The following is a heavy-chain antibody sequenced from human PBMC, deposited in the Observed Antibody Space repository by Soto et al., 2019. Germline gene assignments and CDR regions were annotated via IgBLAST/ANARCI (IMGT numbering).Heavy chain of an antibody. CDR3: ARSAGGNSFFGY. CDR2: IYHGGTT. D-gene: IGHD2-21*02. V-gene: IGHV4-4*02. Sequence: QVQLQESGPGLVNPSGTLSLTCAVSGDSIRSSDWWSCVRQPPGKGLEWIGEIYHGGTTNYNPSLKSRVTIFVDKSKNQFSLTVTSVTAADTAVYYCARSAGGNSFFGYWGQGTLVTVSS. J-gene: IGHJ4*02. CDR1: GDSIRSSDW.